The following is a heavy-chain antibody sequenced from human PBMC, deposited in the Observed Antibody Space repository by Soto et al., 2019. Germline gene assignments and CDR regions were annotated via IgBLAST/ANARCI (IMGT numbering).Heavy chain of an antibody. J-gene: IGHJ4*02. CDR3: AREARGIAAAGTGGTPDY. D-gene: IGHD6-13*01. CDR1: GGSFSCYY. CDR2: INHSGST. V-gene: IGHV4-34*01. Sequence: SETLSLTCAVYGGSFSCYYWSWIRQPPGKGLEWIGEINHSGSTNYNPSLKSRVTISVDTSKNQFSLKLSSVTAADTAVYYCAREARGIAAAGTGGTPDYWGQGTLVTVSS.